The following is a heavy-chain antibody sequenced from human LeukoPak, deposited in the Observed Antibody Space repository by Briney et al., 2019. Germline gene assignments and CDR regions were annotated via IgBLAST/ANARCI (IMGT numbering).Heavy chain of an antibody. CDR2: IYYSGST. J-gene: IGHJ4*02. V-gene: IGHV4-39*07. CDR3: ARDLVLGD. CDR1: GGSISSSSYY. D-gene: IGHD2-21*01. Sequence: SETLSLTCTVSGGSISSSSYYWGWIRQPPGKGLEWIGSIYYSGSTYYNPSLKSRVTISVDTSKNQFSLKLSSVTAADTAVYYCARDLVLGDWGQGTLVTVSS.